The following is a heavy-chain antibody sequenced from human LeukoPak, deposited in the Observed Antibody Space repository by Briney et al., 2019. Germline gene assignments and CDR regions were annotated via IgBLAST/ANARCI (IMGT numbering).Heavy chain of an antibody. CDR3: ARLRRGSGTYGEHFDY. CDR2: IIPILGIA. Sequence: ASVKVSCKASGGTFSSYAISWVRQAPGQGLEWMGRIIPILGIANYAQKFQGRVTITADKSTSTAYMELSSLRSEDTAVYYCARLRRGSGTYGEHFDYWGQGTLVTVSS. J-gene: IGHJ4*02. D-gene: IGHD3-10*01. CDR1: GGTFSSYA. V-gene: IGHV1-69*04.